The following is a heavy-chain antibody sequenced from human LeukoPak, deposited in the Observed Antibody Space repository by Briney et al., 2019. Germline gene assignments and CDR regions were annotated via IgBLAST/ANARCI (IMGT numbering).Heavy chain of an antibody. D-gene: IGHD3-22*01. J-gene: IGHJ4*02. CDR2: IYYSGIT. CDR3: ARHMGTSGYYYVSP. CDR1: GGSISSSSYY. V-gene: IGHV4-39*01. Sequence: SETLSLTCTVSGGSISSSSYYWGWIRQPPGKGLEWIASIYYSGITYYSPSLKSRVTISVDTSKNQFSLKLSSVTAADTAVYYCARHMGTSGYYYVSPWGQGTLVTVSS.